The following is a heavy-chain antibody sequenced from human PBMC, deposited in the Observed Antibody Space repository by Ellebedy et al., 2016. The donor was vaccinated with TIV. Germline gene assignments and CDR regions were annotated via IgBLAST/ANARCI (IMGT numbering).Heavy chain of an antibody. V-gene: IGHV1-18*01. CDR3: AREADSDALDI. Sequence: AASVKVSCKTSGYTFSRHGLNWARQAPGQGLEWMGWISTYSGNTKYAQKFQGRVTMTTDTSTGTAYMELRSLTSDDTAVYYCAREADSDALDIWGQGTMVIVSS. CDR2: ISTYSGNT. CDR1: GYTFSRHG. J-gene: IGHJ3*02. D-gene: IGHD2-15*01.